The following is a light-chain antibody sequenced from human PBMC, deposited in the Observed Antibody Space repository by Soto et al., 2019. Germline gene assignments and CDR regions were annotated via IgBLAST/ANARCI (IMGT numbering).Light chain of an antibody. J-gene: IGKJ2*01. CDR1: QSISSRY. CDR2: GAS. CDR3: QQFRSSPPAFT. Sequence: ESLLTQSPGTLSLSPGERATLSCRASQSISSRYLTWYQHKPGQAPRLLIYGASIRAPGLPDGFSGSGSGTDFTLTISRLEPEDFAVYCCQQFRSSPPAFTFGQGTKLEI. V-gene: IGKV3-20*01.